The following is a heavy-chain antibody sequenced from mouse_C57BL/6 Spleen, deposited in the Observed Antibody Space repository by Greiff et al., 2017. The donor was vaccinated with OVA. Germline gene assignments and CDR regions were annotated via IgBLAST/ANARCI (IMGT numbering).Heavy chain of an antibody. CDR2: INPNNGGT. CDR3: ARAEDY. J-gene: IGHJ4*01. CDR1: GYTFTDYY. V-gene: IGHV1-26*01. Sequence: VQLQQSGPELVKPGASVKISCKASGYTFTDYYMNWVKQSHGKSLEWIGDINPNNGGTSYNQKFKGKATLTVYKSSSTAYMELRSLTSEDSAVYYCARAEDYWGQGTSVTVAS.